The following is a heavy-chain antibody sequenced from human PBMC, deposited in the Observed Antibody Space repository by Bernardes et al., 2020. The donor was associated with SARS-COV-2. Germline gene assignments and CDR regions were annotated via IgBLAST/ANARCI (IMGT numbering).Heavy chain of an antibody. D-gene: IGHD3-10*01. V-gene: IGHV2-26*01. CDR3: ARTNRELLWFGTYYYYGMDV. CDR1: GFSLSNARMG. Sequence: SGPTLVKPTETLTLTCTVSGFSLSNARMGVSWIRQPPGKALEWLAHIFSNDEKSYSTSLKSRLTISKDTSKSQVVLTMTNMDPVDTATYYCARTNRELLWFGTYYYYGMDVWGQGTTVTVSS. CDR2: IFSNDEK. J-gene: IGHJ6*02.